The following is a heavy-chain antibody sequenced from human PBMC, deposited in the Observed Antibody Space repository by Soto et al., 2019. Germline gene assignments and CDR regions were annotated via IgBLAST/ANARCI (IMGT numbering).Heavy chain of an antibody. CDR2: IIPIFGTA. CDR1: GGTFSSYA. D-gene: IGHD6-13*01. CDR3: ATVPASREEQQLVLT. J-gene: IGHJ5*02. Sequence: QVQLVQSGAEVKKPGSSVKVSCKASGGTFSSYAISWVRQAPGQGLEWMGGIIPIFGTANYAQKFQGRVTIDADESTSTAYMELRRLRSEDTAVYYCATVPASREEQQLVLTWGQGTLVTVSS. V-gene: IGHV1-69*01.